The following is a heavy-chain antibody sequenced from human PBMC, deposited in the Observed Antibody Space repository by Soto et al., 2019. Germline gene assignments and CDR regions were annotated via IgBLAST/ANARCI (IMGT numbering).Heavy chain of an antibody. Sequence: ASVKVSCKASGGTFSSYTISWVRQAPGQGLEWMGRIIPILGIANYAQKFQGRVTITADKSTGTAYMELSSLRSEDTAVYYCARGGYCSSTSCYDHYYYYYMDVWGKGTTVTVSS. CDR3: ARGGYCSSTSCYDHYYYYYMDV. CDR1: GGTFSSYT. V-gene: IGHV1-69*02. D-gene: IGHD2-2*01. J-gene: IGHJ6*03. CDR2: IIPILGIA.